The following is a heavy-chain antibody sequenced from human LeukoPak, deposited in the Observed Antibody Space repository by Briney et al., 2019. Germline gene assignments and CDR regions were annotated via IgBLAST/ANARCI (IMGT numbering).Heavy chain of an antibody. V-gene: IGHV4-34*01. CDR3: ARGLRSYYSYAHFDY. CDR2: INHSGST. J-gene: IGHJ4*02. D-gene: IGHD3-10*01. CDR1: GGSFSGYY. Sequence: PSETLSLTCAVYGGSFSGYYWSWIRQPPGKGLEWIGEINHSGSTNYNPSLKSRVTISVDTSKNLFSLKLSSVTAADTAVYYCARGLRSYYSYAHFDYWGQGTLVTVSS.